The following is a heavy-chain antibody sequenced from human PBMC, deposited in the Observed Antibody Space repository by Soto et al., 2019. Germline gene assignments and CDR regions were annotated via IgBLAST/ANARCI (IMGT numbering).Heavy chain of an antibody. CDR2: MNPNSGNT. Sequence: QVQLVQSGAEVKKPGASVKVSCKASGYTFTSYDINWVRQATGQGLEWMGWMNPNSGNTAYAQKFRGRVSRTRNTSISTVYMELSSLRSEDTAVYYCAREPSGGGGNWFDPWGQGTLVTVSS. CDR1: GYTFTSYD. CDR3: AREPSGGGGNWFDP. V-gene: IGHV1-8*01. J-gene: IGHJ5*02. D-gene: IGHD3-10*01.